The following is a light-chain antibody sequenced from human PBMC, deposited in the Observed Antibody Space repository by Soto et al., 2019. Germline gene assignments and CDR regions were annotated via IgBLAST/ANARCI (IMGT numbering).Light chain of an antibody. V-gene: IGKV3-15*01. CDR3: QQHNDWPPWT. Sequence: EIVMTQSPASLSASPGERITLSCKASQSIANNLAWHQQKPGQAPRLLMYGASTRAADIPARFSGSGSGTEFSLTISSLQSDDFAIYYCQQHNDWPPWTFGQGTKVDIK. CDR1: QSIANN. CDR2: GAS. J-gene: IGKJ1*01.